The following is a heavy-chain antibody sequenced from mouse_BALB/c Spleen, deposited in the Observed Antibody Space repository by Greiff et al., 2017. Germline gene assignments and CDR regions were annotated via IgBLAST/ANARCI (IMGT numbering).Heavy chain of an antibody. J-gene: IGHJ3*01. CDR1: GFTFSSFG. Sequence: EVKLMESGGGLVQPGGSRKLSCAASGFTFSSFGMHWVRQAPEKGLEWVAYISSGSSTIYYADTVKGRFTISRDNPKNTLFLQMTSLRSEDTAMYYCARSGMITRGFAYWGQGTLVTVSA. CDR3: ARSGMITRGFAY. D-gene: IGHD2-4*01. CDR2: ISSGSSTI. V-gene: IGHV5-17*02.